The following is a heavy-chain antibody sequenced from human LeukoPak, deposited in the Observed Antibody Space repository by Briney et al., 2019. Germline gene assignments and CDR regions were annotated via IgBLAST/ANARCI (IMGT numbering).Heavy chain of an antibody. J-gene: IGHJ6*03. CDR2: IWYDGSGK. V-gene: IGHV3-33*06. CDR1: GFTFSNYG. Sequence: GRSLRLSCAASGFTFSNYGMHWVRQAPGKGLEWVAIIWYDGSGKYYVDSVKGRFTISRDNSKNTLYLQMNSLRAEDTAVYYCAKGNGNYYYYMDVWGKGTTVTVSS. CDR3: AKGNGNYYYYMDV.